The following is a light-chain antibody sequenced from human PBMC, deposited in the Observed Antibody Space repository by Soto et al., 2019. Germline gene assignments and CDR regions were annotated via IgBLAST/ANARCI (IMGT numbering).Light chain of an antibody. CDR1: SSVVGSYNL. CDR2: EVS. V-gene: IGLV2-23*02. Sequence: QSVLTQPASVSGSPGQSITISCTGTSSVVGSYNLVSWYQQHPGKAPRLMIYEVSKRPSGVSNRFSGSKSGNTASLTISGLQAEDEADYYCCSYAGSSTLAYVFGTGTKVTV. CDR3: CSYAGSSTLAYV. J-gene: IGLJ1*01.